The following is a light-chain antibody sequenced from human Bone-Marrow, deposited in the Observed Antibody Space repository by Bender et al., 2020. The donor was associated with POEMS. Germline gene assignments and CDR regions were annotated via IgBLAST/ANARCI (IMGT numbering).Light chain of an antibody. J-gene: IGLJ3*02. CDR1: TTDS. V-gene: IGLV2-14*01. CDR3: TSYRSGSTVV. Sequence: QSALTQPASVSGSPGQSVTISCTGTTTDSVSWYQQYPARPPKLILYEVTKRPSGISDRFSGSKSGNTASLTISGLQPEDEADYYCTSYRSGSTVVLGGCSKAT. CDR2: EVT.